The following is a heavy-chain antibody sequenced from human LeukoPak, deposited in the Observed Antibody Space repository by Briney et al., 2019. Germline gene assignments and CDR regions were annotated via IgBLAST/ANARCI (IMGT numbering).Heavy chain of an antibody. CDR2: ISAYNGNT. D-gene: IGHD6-13*01. CDR3: ARDPSYSSSWLPPNAGFDY. J-gene: IGHJ4*02. Sequence: ASVKVSCKAPGYTFTSYGISWVRQAPGQGLEWMGWISAYNGNTNYAQKLQGRVTMTTDTSTSTAYMELRSLRSDDTAVYYCARDPSYSSSWLPPNAGFDYWGQGTLVTVSS. CDR1: GYTFTSYG. V-gene: IGHV1-18*01.